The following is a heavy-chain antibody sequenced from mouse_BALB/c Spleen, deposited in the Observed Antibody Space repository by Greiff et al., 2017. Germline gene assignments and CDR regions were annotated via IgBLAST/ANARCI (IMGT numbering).Heavy chain of an antibody. V-gene: IGHV1-80*01. CDR2: IYPGDGDT. D-gene: IGHD2-4*01. Sequence: QVQLQQSGAELVRPGSSVKISCKASGYAFSSYWMNWVKQRPGQGLEWIGQIYPGDGDTNYNGKFKGKATLTADKSSSTAYMQLSSLTSEDSAVYFCARHYDYAWFAYWGQGTLVTVSA. J-gene: IGHJ3*01. CDR3: ARHYDYAWFAY. CDR1: GYAFSSYW.